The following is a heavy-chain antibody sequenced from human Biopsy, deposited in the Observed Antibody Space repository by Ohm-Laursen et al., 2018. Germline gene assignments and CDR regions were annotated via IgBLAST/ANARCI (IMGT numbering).Heavy chain of an antibody. D-gene: IGHD2-2*02. J-gene: IGHJ4*01. CDR3: VRGWGGYNFDS. CDR1: GFTFTTYD. CDR2: IDVLDYNT. V-gene: IGHV3-23*01. Sequence: GSLRLSCAASGFTFTTYDMHWVRQAPGKGLEWVSLIDVLDYNTYYVDSVMGRFTISRDNSKEMVYLQINSLRADDAAVYYCVRGWGGYNFDSWGPGTLVTVSS.